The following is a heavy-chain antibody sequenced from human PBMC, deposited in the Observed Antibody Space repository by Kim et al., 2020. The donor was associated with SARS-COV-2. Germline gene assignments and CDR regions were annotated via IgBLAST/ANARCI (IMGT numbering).Heavy chain of an antibody. CDR2: IYYSGST. CDR1: GGSISSDGYY. J-gene: IGHJ3*02. V-gene: IGHV4-31*03. D-gene: IGHD3-3*01. Sequence: SETLSLTCTVSGGSISSDGYYWSWIRQHPGKGLEWIGYIYYSGSTYYNPSLKSRITISVDMSKNQFSLKLSSVTAADTAVYFCAREITIFGVVRAFDIWGQGTMVTVSS. CDR3: AREITIFGVVRAFDI.